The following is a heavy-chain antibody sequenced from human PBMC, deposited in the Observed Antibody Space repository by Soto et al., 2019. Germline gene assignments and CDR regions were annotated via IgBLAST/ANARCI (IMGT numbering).Heavy chain of an antibody. D-gene: IGHD3-22*01. CDR1: GFTFSSYA. J-gene: IGHJ4*02. CDR3: AKVYYDDSSGYLDS. Sequence: EVQLLESGGGLVQPGGSLRLSCAASGFTFSSYAMSWVRQAPGKGLEWVSAISGSGGSTYYAHSVKGRFTISRDNSKNTLYLQMNSLRAEDTAVYYCAKVYYDDSSGYLDSWGQGTLVTVSS. CDR2: ISGSGGST. V-gene: IGHV3-23*01.